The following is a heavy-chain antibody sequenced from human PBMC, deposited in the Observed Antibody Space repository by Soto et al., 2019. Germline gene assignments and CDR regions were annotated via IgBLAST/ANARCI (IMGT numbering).Heavy chain of an antibody. CDR3: ARADIVVVVAAPRTDAFDI. J-gene: IGHJ3*02. D-gene: IGHD2-15*01. V-gene: IGHV4-34*01. Sequence: QVQLQQWGAGLLKPSETLSLTCAVYGGSFSGYYWSWIRQPPGKGLEWIGEINHSGSTNYNPSLKSRVTISVDTSKNPFSLKLSSATAADTAVYYCARADIVVVVAAPRTDAFDIWGQGTMVTVSS. CDR2: INHSGST. CDR1: GGSFSGYY.